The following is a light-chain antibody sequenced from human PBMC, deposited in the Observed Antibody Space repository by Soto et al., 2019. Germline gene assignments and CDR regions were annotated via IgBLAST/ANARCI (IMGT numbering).Light chain of an antibody. CDR1: KSVSSS. CDR3: QQYNSYPWT. Sequence: VVMTKSPATLSVSPRERATLYCMASKSVSSSYVWCQQKPGQAPTLLLYGASTRATGSPVRCFGSGAGTEFILTTSSLLHDDVATYYYQQYNSYPWTFGRGTKVDI. CDR2: GAS. V-gene: IGKV3D-15*01. J-gene: IGKJ1*01.